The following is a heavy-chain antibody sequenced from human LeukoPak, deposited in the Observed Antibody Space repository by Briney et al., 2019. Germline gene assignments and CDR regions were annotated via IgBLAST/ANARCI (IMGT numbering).Heavy chain of an antibody. D-gene: IGHD2-15*01. CDR3: ARDGGLHTNFDY. V-gene: IGHV3-7*01. CDR2: TKPDGSAK. J-gene: IGHJ4*02. Sequence: TGGSLRLSCAASGFSFRNYWMGWVRQAPGKGLEWVANTKPDGSAKYYADSVRGRFTVSRDNANNLLYLQMNRLRAEDTAVYYCARDGGLHTNFDYWGQGTLLTVSS. CDR1: GFSFRNYW.